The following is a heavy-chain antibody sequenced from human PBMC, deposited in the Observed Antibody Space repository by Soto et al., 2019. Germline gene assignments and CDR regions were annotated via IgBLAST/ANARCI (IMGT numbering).Heavy chain of an antibody. CDR2: IYYSGST. CDR1: GGSISSSSYY. Sequence: QLQLQESGPGLVKPSETLSLTCTVSGGSISSSSYYWGWIRQPPGKGLEWIGSIYYSGSTYYNPSLKSRVTISVDTSKNQCSLKLSSVTAADTAVYYCARRDDLYGDYSYYYYYYGMDVWGQGTTVTVSS. V-gene: IGHV4-39*01. CDR3: ARRDDLYGDYSYYYYYYGMDV. J-gene: IGHJ6*02. D-gene: IGHD4-17*01.